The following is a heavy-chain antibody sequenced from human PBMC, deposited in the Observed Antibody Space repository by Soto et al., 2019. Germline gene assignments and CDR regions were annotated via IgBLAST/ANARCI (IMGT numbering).Heavy chain of an antibody. CDR2: IYYSGST. CDR1: GGSISSYY. Sequence: PSETLSLTCTVSGGSISSYYWSWIRQPPGKGLEWIGYIYYSGSTNYNPSLKSRVTISVDTSKNQFSLKLSSVTAADTAVYYCARHEGVLFGELLLSFDPWGQGTLVTVSS. V-gene: IGHV4-59*08. CDR3: ARHEGVLFGELLLSFDP. D-gene: IGHD3-10*02. J-gene: IGHJ5*02.